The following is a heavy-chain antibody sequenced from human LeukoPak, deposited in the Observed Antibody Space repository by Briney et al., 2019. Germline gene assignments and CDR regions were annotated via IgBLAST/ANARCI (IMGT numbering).Heavy chain of an antibody. Sequence: QAGGSLRLSCAASGFIFNTYDMNWVRQAPGKGLEWVSYISSTGNSIYYADSVKGRFTISRDNAKNSLFLQMNSLRAEDTAVYYCAREVYSYGPGWFDPWGQGTLVTVSS. J-gene: IGHJ5*02. V-gene: IGHV3-48*03. CDR1: GFIFNTYD. CDR2: ISSTGNSI. CDR3: AREVYSYGPGWFDP. D-gene: IGHD5-18*01.